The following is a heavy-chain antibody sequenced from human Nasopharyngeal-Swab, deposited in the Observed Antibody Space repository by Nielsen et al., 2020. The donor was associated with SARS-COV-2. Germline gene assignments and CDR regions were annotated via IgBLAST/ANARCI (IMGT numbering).Heavy chain of an antibody. Sequence: WIRQPPGKGLEWIGYIYYSGSTYYNPSLESRVTISVDTSKNQFSLKLSSVTAADTAVYYCARGQQLVTMDVWGKGTTVTVSS. J-gene: IGHJ6*04. CDR3: ARGQQLVTMDV. CDR2: IYYSGST. D-gene: IGHD6-13*01. V-gene: IGHV4-31*02.